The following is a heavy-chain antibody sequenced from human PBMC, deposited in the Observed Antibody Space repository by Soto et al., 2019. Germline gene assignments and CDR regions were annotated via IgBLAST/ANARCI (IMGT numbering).Heavy chain of an antibody. D-gene: IGHD3-9*01. CDR2: ISGSGGST. Sequence: PGGSLRLSCAASGFTFSSYAMSWVRQAPGKGLEWVSAISGSGGSTYYADSVKGRFTISRDNSKNTLYLQMNSLRAEDTAVYYCASGYDILTGYLARWGDYYYGMDVWGQGTTVTVSS. V-gene: IGHV3-23*01. CDR1: GFTFSSYA. J-gene: IGHJ6*02. CDR3: ASGYDILTGYLARWGDYYYGMDV.